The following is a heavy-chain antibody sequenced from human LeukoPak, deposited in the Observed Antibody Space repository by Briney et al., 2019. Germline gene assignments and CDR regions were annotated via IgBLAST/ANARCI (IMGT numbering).Heavy chain of an antibody. CDR3: ARVPTSYYYDSSGYYVDY. CDR2: ISSSSSYI. V-gene: IGHV3-21*01. J-gene: IGHJ4*02. D-gene: IGHD3-22*01. Sequence: GSLRLSCAASGFTFSSYAMHWVRQAPGKGLEWVSSISSSSSYIYYADSVKGRFTISRDNAKNSLYLQMNSLRAEDTAVYYCARVPTSYYYDSSGYYVDYWGQGTLVTVSS. CDR1: GFTFSSYA.